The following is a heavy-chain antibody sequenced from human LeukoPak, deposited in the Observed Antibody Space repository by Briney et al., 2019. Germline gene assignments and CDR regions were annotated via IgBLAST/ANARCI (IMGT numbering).Heavy chain of an antibody. CDR3: ARPVEMATSPFDY. CDR1: GYIFANYW. D-gene: IGHD5-24*01. V-gene: IGHV5-51*01. CDR2: IYPDDSDT. J-gene: IGHJ4*02. Sequence: GESLKISCKGSGYIFANYWIPWVRQMPGKGLEWMGIIYPDDSDTRYSPSFQGQATISADKSIATAYLQGSSLKASDTAMYYCARPVEMATSPFDYWGQGTLVTVSS.